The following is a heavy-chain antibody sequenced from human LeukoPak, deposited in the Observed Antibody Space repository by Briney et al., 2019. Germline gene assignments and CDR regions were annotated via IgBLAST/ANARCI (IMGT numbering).Heavy chain of an antibody. V-gene: IGHV1-18*01. J-gene: IGHJ4*02. D-gene: IGHD3-10*01. Sequence: ASVKVSCKASGYTFTSYGISWVRQAPGQGLEWMGWISAYNGNTNYAQKLQGRVTMTTDTSTSTAYMELRSLRSDDTAVYYCARNSITMVRGVITFNDYWGQGTLVTVSS. CDR3: ARNSITMVRGVITFNDY. CDR2: ISAYNGNT. CDR1: GYTFTSYG.